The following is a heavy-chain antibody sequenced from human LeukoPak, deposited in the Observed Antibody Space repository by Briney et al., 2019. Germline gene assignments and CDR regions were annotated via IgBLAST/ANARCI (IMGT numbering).Heavy chain of an antibody. CDR1: GGSFSSYY. J-gene: IGHJ4*02. CDR3: ARTLVPAGPRGIIYFDR. D-gene: IGHD2-2*01. V-gene: IGHV4-59*01. CDR2: IYYIGST. Sequence: SETLSLTCTVSGGSFSSYYWSWIRQPPGKELEWIGYIYYIGSTNYNPSFKGRVTILVDTSKKQFSLKLSSVTAADTAVYYCARTLVPAGPRGIIYFDRWGQGTLVTVSS.